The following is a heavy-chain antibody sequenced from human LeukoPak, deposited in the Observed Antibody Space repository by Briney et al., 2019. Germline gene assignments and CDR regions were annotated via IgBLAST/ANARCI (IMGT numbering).Heavy chain of an antibody. CDR2: TSSDLNVK. CDR3: AREGYYGSGSPPSLYFDY. J-gene: IGHJ4*02. Sequence: GGFLRLSCAASGFTFRNYVIHWVRQAPGKGLEWVAVTSSDLNVKLYADSVKGRFTISRDNSRSTLYLQMNSLRPEDTAIYYCAREGYYGSGSPPSLYFDYWGQGTLVTVSS. D-gene: IGHD3-10*01. CDR1: GFTFRNYV. V-gene: IGHV3-30-3*01.